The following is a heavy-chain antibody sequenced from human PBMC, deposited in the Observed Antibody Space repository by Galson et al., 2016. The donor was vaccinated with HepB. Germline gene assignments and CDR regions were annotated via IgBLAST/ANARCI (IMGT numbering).Heavy chain of an antibody. CDR3: ARTEWTSCYYSMDV. J-gene: IGHJ6*02. D-gene: IGHD2-8*02. V-gene: IGHV2-5*02. CDR1: GFSLKTGGVA. Sequence: PALVKPTQTLTLTCAFSGFSLKTGGVAVAWVRQPPGKALEWLALIFWDGDKRYRPSLSSRLTITKDTSKNQVVLTMTNVDPVDTATYYCARTEWTSCYYSMDVWGEGTTVTVSS. CDR2: IFWDGDK.